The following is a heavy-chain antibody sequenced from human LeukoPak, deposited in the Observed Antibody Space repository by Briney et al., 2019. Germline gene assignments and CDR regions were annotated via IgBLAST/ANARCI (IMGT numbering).Heavy chain of an antibody. V-gene: IGHV3-23*01. CDR3: AKGGWLEY. D-gene: IGHD6-19*01. Sequence: PGRSLRLSCAASGLTFSSNDMSWVRQVQGKGLEWVSIISRKDDSTYYADSVKGRFTISRDNSKSMSYLQMSSLKDEDTAVYYCAKGGWLEYWGQGTLVTVCS. CDR2: ISRKDDST. J-gene: IGHJ4*02. CDR1: GLTFSSND.